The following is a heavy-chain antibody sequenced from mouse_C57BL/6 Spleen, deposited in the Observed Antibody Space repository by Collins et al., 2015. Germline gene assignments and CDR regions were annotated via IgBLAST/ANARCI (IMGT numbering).Heavy chain of an antibody. D-gene: IGHD1-1*01. CDR1: GYTFTSYW. V-gene: IGHV1-55*01. J-gene: IGHJ1*03. CDR3: AKAVVATGYFDV. Sequence: QVQLQQPGAELVKPGASVKMSCKASGYTFTSYWITWAKQRPGQGLEWIGDIYPGSGSTNYNEKFKSKATLTVDTSSSTAYMQLSSLTSEDSAVYYCAKAVVATGYFDVWGTGTTVTVSS. CDR2: IYPGSGST.